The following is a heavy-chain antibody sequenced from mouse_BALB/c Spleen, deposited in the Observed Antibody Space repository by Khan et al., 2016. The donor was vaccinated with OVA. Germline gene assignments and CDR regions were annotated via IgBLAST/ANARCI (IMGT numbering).Heavy chain of an antibody. J-gene: IGHJ2*01. CDR1: GYTFTDYA. CDR2: ISTYSGNT. D-gene: IGHD2-3*01. Sequence: QVRLHQSGPELVRPGVSVKISCKGSGYTFTDYAMHWVKQSHAKSLEWIGLISTYSGNTNYNQKFKGKATMTVDTSSSTAYMELARLTSEDSAMYYCARPAYDNYYDYWGQGTTLTVSS. V-gene: IGHV1S137*01. CDR3: ARPAYDNYYDY.